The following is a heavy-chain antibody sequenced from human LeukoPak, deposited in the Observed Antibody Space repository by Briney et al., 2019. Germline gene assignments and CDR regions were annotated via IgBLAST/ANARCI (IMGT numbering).Heavy chain of an antibody. CDR1: GGSISSYY. V-gene: IGHV4-59*08. J-gene: IGHJ4*02. CDR2: IYYTGST. Sequence: PSETLSLTCTVSGGSISSYYWSWIRQPPGKGLEWIGYIYYTGSTYYNPSLTSRVTISVDTSRDQFSLRLSSVTAADTAVYYCARHGSRAVAGYLDSWGQGTLVTVSS. CDR3: ARHGSRAVAGYLDS. D-gene: IGHD6-19*01.